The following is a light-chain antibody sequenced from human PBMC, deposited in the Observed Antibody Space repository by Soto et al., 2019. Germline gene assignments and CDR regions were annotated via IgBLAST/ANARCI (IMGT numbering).Light chain of an antibody. J-gene: IGKJ1*01. CDR2: AAS. CDR3: QQYYNWRPR. V-gene: IGKV1-33*01. CDR1: QDISNY. Sequence: DIQMTQSPSSLSASVGDRVTITCQASQDISNYLNWHQQKPGKAPKLLIYAASTLQSGVPSRFSGSGSGTDFTLTISRLQSEDFAVYYCQQYYNWRPRLGQGTKVDIK.